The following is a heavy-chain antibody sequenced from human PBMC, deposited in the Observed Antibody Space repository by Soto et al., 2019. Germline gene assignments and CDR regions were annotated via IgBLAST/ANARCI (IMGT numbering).Heavy chain of an antibody. CDR3: ALFLYTSGSFYFDF. V-gene: IGHV2-5*01. CDR2: VYWNDDK. CDR1: EFSLGTRGVG. D-gene: IGHD3-10*01. Sequence: QITLKESGPTLVKPTQTLTLTCTFSEFSLGTRGVGVGWIRQPPGKALDWLALVYWNDDKRYRPSLKSRLTITKDISKNEVVLTMTNMDPVDTATYYCALFLYTSGSFYFDFWGPGILVTVSS. J-gene: IGHJ4*02.